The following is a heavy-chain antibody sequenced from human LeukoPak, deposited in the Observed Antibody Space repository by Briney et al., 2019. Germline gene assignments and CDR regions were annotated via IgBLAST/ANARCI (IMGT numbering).Heavy chain of an antibody. CDR3: ARVPLWDYYDSSGYRYSFDY. Sequence: ASVKVSCKASGYTFTSYDINWVRQATGQGLEWMGWMNPNSGNTGYAQKFQGRVTMTRNTSISTAYVELSSLRSEDTAVYYCARVPLWDYYDSSGYRYSFDYWGQGTLVTVSS. D-gene: IGHD3-22*01. CDR2: MNPNSGNT. CDR1: GYTFTSYD. J-gene: IGHJ4*02. V-gene: IGHV1-8*01.